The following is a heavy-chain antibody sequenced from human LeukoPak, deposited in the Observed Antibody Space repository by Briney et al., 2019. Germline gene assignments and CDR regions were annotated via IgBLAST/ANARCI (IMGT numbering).Heavy chain of an antibody. V-gene: IGHV1-18*01. CDR3: ARGGSGSSTSYYYYYMDV. CDR1: GYTFTSYG. D-gene: IGHD2-2*01. Sequence: ASVKVSCKASGYTFTSYGISWVRQAPGQGLEWMGWISAYSGNTNYAQKLQGRVTMTTDTSTSTAYMELRSLRSDDTAVYYCARGGSGSSTSYYYYYMDVWGKGTTVTVSS. CDR2: ISAYSGNT. J-gene: IGHJ6*03.